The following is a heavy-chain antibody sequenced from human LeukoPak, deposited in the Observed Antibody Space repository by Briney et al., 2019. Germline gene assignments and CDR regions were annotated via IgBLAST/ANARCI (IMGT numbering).Heavy chain of an antibody. Sequence: ASVKVSCKASGGTFSSYAISWVRQVPGQGLEWMGGIIPIFGTANYAQKFQGRVTITADKSTSTAYMELSSLRSEDMAVYYCARVRVAVAGTVDPNNYGMDVWGKGTTVTVSS. D-gene: IGHD6-19*01. CDR3: ARVRVAVAGTVDPNNYGMDV. J-gene: IGHJ6*04. V-gene: IGHV1-69*06. CDR1: GGTFSSYA. CDR2: IIPIFGTA.